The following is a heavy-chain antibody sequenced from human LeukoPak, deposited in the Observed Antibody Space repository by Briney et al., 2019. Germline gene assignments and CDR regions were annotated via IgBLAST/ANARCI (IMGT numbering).Heavy chain of an antibody. CDR1: GYSISSGYY. V-gene: IGHV4-38-2*02. CDR3: ASLVIHAFDI. D-gene: IGHD2-21*01. CDR2: IYHSGST. J-gene: IGHJ3*02. Sequence: PSETLSLTCTVSGYSISSGYYWGWIRQPPGKGLEWIGSIYHSGSTYYNPSLKSRVTISVDTSKNQFSLKLSSVTAADTAVYYCASLVIHAFDIWGQGTMVTASS.